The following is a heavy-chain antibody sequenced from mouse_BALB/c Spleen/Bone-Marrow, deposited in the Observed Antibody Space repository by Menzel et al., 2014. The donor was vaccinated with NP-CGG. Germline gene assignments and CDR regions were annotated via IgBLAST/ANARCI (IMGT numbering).Heavy chain of an antibody. J-gene: IGHJ4*01. V-gene: IGHV5-6-3*01. CDR3: AIVSYYAMDY. CDR1: GFTFSSYG. Sequence: EVKVVESGGGLVQPGGSLKLSCAASGFTFSSYGMSWVRQTPDKRLELVATINSNGGSTYYPDSVKGRFTISRDNAKNTLYLQMSSLKSEDTAMYYCAIVSYYAMDYWGQGTSVTVSS. CDR2: INSNGGST.